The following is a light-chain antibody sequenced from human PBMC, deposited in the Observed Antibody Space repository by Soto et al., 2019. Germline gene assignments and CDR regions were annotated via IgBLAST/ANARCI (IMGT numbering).Light chain of an antibody. V-gene: IGKV1-5*01. CDR3: QQYNSYPWT. J-gene: IGKJ1*01. CDR1: QNIHGW. Sequence: DIQMTQSPSTLSASVGDRVTITCRATQNIHGWLAWYQQKSGKAPKLLIYDASSLESGVPSRFSGSGFGTEFTVTISSLQPDDFATYYCQQYNSYPWTFGQGTKVEVK. CDR2: DAS.